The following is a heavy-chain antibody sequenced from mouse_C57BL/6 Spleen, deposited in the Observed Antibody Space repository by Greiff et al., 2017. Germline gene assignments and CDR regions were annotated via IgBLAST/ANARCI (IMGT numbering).Heavy chain of an antibody. V-gene: IGHV5-16*01. CDR1: GFTFSDYY. CDR3: ARDRAYYAMGY. Sequence: EVHLVESEAGLVQPGSSMKLSCTASGFTFSDYYMAWVRQVPEKGLEWVANINYDGGSTYYLESLKSRFIISGDNSKNILYLQISSLKSEDTATYYCARDRAYYAMGYWGQGTSVTVSS. CDR2: INYDGGST. J-gene: IGHJ4*01. D-gene: IGHD3-3*01.